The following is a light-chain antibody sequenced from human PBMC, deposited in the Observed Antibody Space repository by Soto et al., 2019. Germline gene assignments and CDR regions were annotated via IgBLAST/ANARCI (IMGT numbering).Light chain of an antibody. Sequence: ESVLTQSPATLSLSPGERATLSCRASPSVSNSLAWYQHKPGQAPRLLIYDASNRATGVPTRFSGSGSGTDFTLTISILEPEDFSVYYCQQRNQWPQVNCGGETKVNI. J-gene: IGKJ4*01. CDR1: PSVSNS. CDR3: QQRNQWPQVN. CDR2: DAS. V-gene: IGKV3-11*01.